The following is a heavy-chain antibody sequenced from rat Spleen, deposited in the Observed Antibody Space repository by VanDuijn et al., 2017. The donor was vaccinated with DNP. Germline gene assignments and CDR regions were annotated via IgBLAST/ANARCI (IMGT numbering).Heavy chain of an antibody. CDR3: ARGLNYGGYNYYWYFDF. CDR1: GYSITSSYR. J-gene: IGHJ1*01. V-gene: IGHV3-3*01. CDR2: INTAGST. D-gene: IGHD1-11*01. Sequence: EVQLQESGPGLVRPSQSLSLTCSVTGYSITSSYRWNWIRKFPGNKLEWMGYINTAGSTKYNPSLKSRISITRDTSKNQFFLQLKSVTTEDTATYYCARGLNYGGYNYYWYFDFWGQGVMVTVSS.